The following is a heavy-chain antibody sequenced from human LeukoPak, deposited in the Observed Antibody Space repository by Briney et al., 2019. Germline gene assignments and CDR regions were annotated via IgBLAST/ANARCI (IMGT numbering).Heavy chain of an antibody. V-gene: IGHV1-46*01. CDR3: ARVGVVVPAVPRGLDY. D-gene: IGHD2-2*01. Sequence: ASVKVSCRAPGYAFTSYYMHWVRQAPGQGLEWMGIINPSGGSTSYAQKFQGRVTMTRDMSTSTVYMELSSLRSEDTAVYYCARVGVVVPAVPRGLDYWGQGTLVTVSS. J-gene: IGHJ4*02. CDR2: INPSGGST. CDR1: GYAFTSYY.